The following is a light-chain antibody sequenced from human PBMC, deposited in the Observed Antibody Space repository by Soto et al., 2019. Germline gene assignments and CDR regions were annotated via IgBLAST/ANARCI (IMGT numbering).Light chain of an antibody. CDR3: HQYNSYSYT. V-gene: IGKV1-5*03. Sequence: DIQMTQSPSTLSASVGDRVTITCRASQSISSWLAWYQQKPGKAPKLLIYKASSLESGVPSRFSGSGSGTEFTLIISSLPPDDFATYYCHQYNSYSYTFGEETTLDIK. CDR1: QSISSW. CDR2: KAS. J-gene: IGKJ2*01.